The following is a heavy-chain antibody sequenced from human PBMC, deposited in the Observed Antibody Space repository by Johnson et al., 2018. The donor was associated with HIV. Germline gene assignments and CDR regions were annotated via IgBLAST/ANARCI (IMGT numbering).Heavy chain of an antibody. CDR2: GYSGGGT. CDR3: PKGLVYADPDDAFDI. J-gene: IGHJ3*02. D-gene: IGHD2-8*01. CDR1: GFTVSSNY. Sequence: VQLVESGGGLVQPGGSLRRSCAAAGFTVSSNYMNCVRQAPGKGLERVAVGYSGGGTDYADPVKGRFTTSSDNCKNTLYLQRNSLRAEDKAVYYCPKGLVYADPDDAFDIWGQGTMVTVSS. V-gene: IGHV3-66*02.